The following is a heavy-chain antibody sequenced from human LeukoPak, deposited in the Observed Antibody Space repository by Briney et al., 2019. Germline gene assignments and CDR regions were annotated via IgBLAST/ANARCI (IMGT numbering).Heavy chain of an antibody. J-gene: IGHJ4*02. V-gene: IGHV3-21*01. CDR3: ARDYGGSSPFDY. D-gene: IGHD4-23*01. CDR1: GFTFSRYS. Sequence: GGSLRLSCSASGFTFSRYSMNWVRQAPGKGLEWVSSIFPSGGEIHYADSVRGRFTISRDNSKSTLSLQMNSLRAEDTAVYYCARDYGGSSPFDYWGQGTLVTVSS. CDR2: IFPSGGEI.